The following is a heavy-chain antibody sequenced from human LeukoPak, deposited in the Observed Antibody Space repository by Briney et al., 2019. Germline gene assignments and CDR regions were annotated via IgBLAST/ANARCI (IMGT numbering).Heavy chain of an antibody. CDR3: ASQMYYYDSSGYYYGFDY. CDR2: IYYSGST. D-gene: IGHD3-22*01. J-gene: IGHJ4*02. CDR1: GGSISCSSYY. V-gene: IGHV4-39*01. Sequence: SETLSLTCTVSGGSISCSSYYWGWIRQPPGKGLEWIGSIYYSGSTYYNPSLKSRVTISVDTSKNQFSLKLSSVTAADTAVYYCASQMYYYDSSGYYYGFDYWGKGTLVTVSS.